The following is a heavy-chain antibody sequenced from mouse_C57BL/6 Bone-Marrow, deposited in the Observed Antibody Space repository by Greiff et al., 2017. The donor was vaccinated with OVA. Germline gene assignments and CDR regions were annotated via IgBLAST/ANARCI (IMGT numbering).Heavy chain of an antibody. CDR3: ARSDSSDDPAWFAY. D-gene: IGHD3-2*01. J-gene: IGHJ3*01. CDR1: GYSFTDYN. CDR2: INPNYGTT. V-gene: IGHV1-39*01. Sequence: VQLQQSGPELVKPGASVKISCKASGYSFTDYNMNWVKQSNGKSLEWIGVINPNYGTTSYNQKFKGQATLTVDQSSSTAYMQLNSLTSADSAVYYCARSDSSDDPAWFAYWGQGTLVTVSA.